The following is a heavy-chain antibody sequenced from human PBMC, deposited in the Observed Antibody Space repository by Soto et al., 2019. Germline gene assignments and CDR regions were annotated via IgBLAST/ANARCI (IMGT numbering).Heavy chain of an antibody. V-gene: IGHV3-43*01. CDR2: ISWDGGST. D-gene: IGHD4-4*01. J-gene: IGHJ4*02. Sequence: GGSLRLSCAASGFTFDDYTMHWVRQAPGKGLEWVSLISWDGGSTYYADSVKGRFTISRDNSKNTLLLQMNSLGAEDTAVYYCAKDSNKYSSSLRGRYFDYWGQGIGVTVYS. CDR1: GFTFDDYT. CDR3: AKDSNKYSSSLRGRYFDY.